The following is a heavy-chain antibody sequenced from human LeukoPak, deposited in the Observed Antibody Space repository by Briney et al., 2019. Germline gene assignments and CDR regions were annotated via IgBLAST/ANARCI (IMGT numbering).Heavy chain of an antibody. J-gene: IGHJ5*02. D-gene: IGHD1-26*01. V-gene: IGHV3-7*02. CDR1: GFTVSSNY. CDR2: INRDGSEK. Sequence: GGSLRLSCAASGFTVSSNYMSWVRQAPGKGLEWVANINRDGSEKYYVDSVKGRFTISRDNAKNSLYLQMNSLRAEDTSVYYCARVLVGGNNWFDPWGQGTLVTVSS. CDR3: ARVLVGGNNWFDP.